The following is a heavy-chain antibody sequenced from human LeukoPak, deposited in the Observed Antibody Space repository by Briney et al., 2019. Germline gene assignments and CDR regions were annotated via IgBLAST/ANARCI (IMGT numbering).Heavy chain of an antibody. CDR3: ARGWDTAMYFDY. CDR2: ISYDGSNK. Sequence: PGGSLRLSCAASGFTFSSYAIHWVRQAPGKGLEWVAVISYDGSNKYYADSVKDRFTISRDNSKKTLYLQMNSLRAEDTAVYYCARGWDTAMYFDYWGQGTLVTVSS. CDR1: GFTFSSYA. V-gene: IGHV3-30*04. J-gene: IGHJ4*02. D-gene: IGHD5-18*01.